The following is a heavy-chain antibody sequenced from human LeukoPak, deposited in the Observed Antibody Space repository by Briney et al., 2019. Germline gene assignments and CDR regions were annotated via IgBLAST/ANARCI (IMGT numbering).Heavy chain of an antibody. Sequence: PSETLSLTCTVSGGSISSYYWSWIRQPPGKGPEGMGYISYSGSTNYNPSLKSRVTISLDMSKTQVSLKLSSVTAADTDVYYCARAYYDNVWGTYRWFDPWGQGTLVTVSS. J-gene: IGHJ5*02. CDR3: ARAYYDNVWGTYRWFDP. D-gene: IGHD3-16*01. CDR2: ISYSGST. CDR1: GGSISSYY. V-gene: IGHV4-59*01.